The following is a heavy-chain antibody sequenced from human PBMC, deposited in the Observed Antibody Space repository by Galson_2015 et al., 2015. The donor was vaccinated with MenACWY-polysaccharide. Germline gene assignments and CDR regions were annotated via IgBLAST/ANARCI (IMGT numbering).Heavy chain of an antibody. D-gene: IGHD3-3*02. V-gene: IGHV3-48*01. CDR3: TRARQFCAPYAGD. Sequence: SLRLSCEASGFTFSSYGMNWVRQAPGKGLEWVSCIRSGSSSTHYADSVMGRFTISRDNAKNLMHLQMNGLRGEETAVYYCTRARQFCAPYAGDWGQGTLVTVSS. CDR2: IRSGSSST. J-gene: IGHJ4*02. CDR1: GFTFSSYG.